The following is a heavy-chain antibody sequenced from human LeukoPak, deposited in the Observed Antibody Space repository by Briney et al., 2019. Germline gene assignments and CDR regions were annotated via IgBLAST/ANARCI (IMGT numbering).Heavy chain of an antibody. CDR2: INHSGST. D-gene: IGHD3-22*01. CDR3: ARGGSTYYYDSSGYYFIY. Sequence: PSETLSLTCAVDGGSFSGYYWSWIRKPPEKGLERIGVINHSGSTNYNPSLKDRVTISVDTSKNQFSLKVSSVTAADTAVYYCARGGSTYYYDSSGYYFIYWGQGTLVTVSS. CDR1: GGSFSGYY. V-gene: IGHV4-34*01. J-gene: IGHJ4*02.